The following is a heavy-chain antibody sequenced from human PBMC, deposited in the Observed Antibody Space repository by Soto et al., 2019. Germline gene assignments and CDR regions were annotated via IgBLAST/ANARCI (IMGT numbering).Heavy chain of an antibody. D-gene: IGHD3-9*01. V-gene: IGHV1-3*01. J-gene: IGHJ5*02. CDR2: INAGNGNT. CDR3: ARGVDSGYFEWPPRSGWFDP. Sequence: ASVKVSCKASGYTFTSYAMHWVRQAPGQRLEWMGWINAGNGNTKYSQKFQGRVTITRDTSASTAYMELSSLRSEDTAVYYCARGVDSGYFEWPPRSGWFDPWGQGTLVTVSS. CDR1: GYTFTSYA.